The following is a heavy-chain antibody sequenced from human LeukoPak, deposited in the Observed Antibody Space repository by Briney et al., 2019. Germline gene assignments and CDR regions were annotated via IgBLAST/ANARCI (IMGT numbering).Heavy chain of an antibody. V-gene: IGHV3-66*01. CDR2: IYSGGST. J-gene: IGHJ4*02. Sequence: GGSLRLSCAASGFTVSSNYMSWVRQAPGKGLEWVSVIYSGGSTNYADSVKGRFTISRDNSKNTLYLQMSSLRAEDTAVYYCARAWGYSSSFDYWGQGTLVTVSS. D-gene: IGHD6-13*01. CDR3: ARAWGYSSSFDY. CDR1: GFTVSSNY.